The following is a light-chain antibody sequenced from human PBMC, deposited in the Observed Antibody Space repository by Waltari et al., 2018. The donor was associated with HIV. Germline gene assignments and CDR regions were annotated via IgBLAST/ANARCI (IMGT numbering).Light chain of an antibody. CDR2: ESH. CDR1: SSNIGSHF. J-gene: IGLJ3*02. CDR3: AAWDNYLNAWV. V-gene: IGLV1-47*01. Sequence: QSVLTQPPSTSATPGQRVTILCSGASSNIGSHFVSWYQHLPGATPKLLIYESHRRPSGVPDRFSGSESGTSASLAISGLRSEDEADYYCAAWDNYLNAWVFGGGTRVTVL.